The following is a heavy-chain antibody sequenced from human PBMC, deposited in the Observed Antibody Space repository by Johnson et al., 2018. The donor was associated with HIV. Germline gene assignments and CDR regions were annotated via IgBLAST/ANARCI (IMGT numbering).Heavy chain of an antibody. CDR2: IYSGGSP. V-gene: IGHV3-66*01. CDR3: ARGGRAKDAFDI. D-gene: IGHD3-16*01. Sequence: VQLVESGGGLVQPGGSLILSCTASGFTVSTNYISWVRQAPGTGLEWVSVIYSGGSPYYAASVQGRFAISRDNSKNTLYLQMNSLRAEDTALYYCARGGRAKDAFDIWGQGTMVTVSS. J-gene: IGHJ3*02. CDR1: GFTVSTNY.